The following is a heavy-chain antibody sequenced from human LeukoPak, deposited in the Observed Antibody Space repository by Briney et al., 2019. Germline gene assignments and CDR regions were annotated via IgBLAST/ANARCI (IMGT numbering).Heavy chain of an antibody. CDR1: GYTFTKYA. J-gene: IGHJ6*03. D-gene: IGHD3-9*01. CDR2: ISPYNGDT. V-gene: IGHV1-18*01. CDR3: AREESQELTYYGVLTGETSNSYYYYYMDV. Sequence: ASVKVSCKASGYTFTKYAISWVRQAPGQGLEWMGWISPYNGDTNYPHKLQGRVTMTADTSTSTASMELRSLRSDDTAVYYCAREESQELTYYGVLTGETSNSYYYYYMDVWGKGTTVTVSS.